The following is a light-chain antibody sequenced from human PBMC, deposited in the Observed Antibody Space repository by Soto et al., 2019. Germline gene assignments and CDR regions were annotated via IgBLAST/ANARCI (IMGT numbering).Light chain of an antibody. J-gene: IGKJ4*01. Sequence: EIVLTQSPATLSLSPGERATLSCRASQSVSSYLAWYQQKPGQAPRLLIYDASNRATGIPARFSGSGSGTDFTLPISSLEPEEFAVYYCQQRSNWPPLTFGGGTKVEIK. CDR3: QQRSNWPPLT. V-gene: IGKV3-11*01. CDR2: DAS. CDR1: QSVSSY.